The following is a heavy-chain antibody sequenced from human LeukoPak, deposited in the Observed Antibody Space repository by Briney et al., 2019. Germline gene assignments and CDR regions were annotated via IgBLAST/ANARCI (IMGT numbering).Heavy chain of an antibody. J-gene: IGHJ6*03. Sequence: SETLSLPCTVSGGSISSHYWRCLRQPPEKRLEWSGYIYYSGGINYNLSLKSRVTISVDTSKNQCSLKLSSVTAADTAVYYCARDSSSSGGYYYYMDVWGKGTTVTVSS. CDR1: GGSISSHY. D-gene: IGHD6-6*01. CDR2: IYYSGGI. V-gene: IGHV4-59*11. CDR3: ARDSSSSGGYYYYMDV.